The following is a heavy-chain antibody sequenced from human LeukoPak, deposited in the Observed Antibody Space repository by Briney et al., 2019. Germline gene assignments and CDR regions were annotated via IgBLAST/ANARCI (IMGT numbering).Heavy chain of an antibody. V-gene: IGHV1-69*05. Sequence: SVKVSCKASGGTFSSYAISWVRQAPGQGLEWMGGIISIFGTANYAQKFQGRVRITTDESTSTAYMELSSLSSEDTAVYYCARSIHGSARTYYYYYYMDVWGKGTTVTVSS. J-gene: IGHJ6*03. CDR1: GGTFSSYA. CDR2: IISIFGTA. D-gene: IGHD3-10*01. CDR3: ARSIHGSARTYYYYYYMDV.